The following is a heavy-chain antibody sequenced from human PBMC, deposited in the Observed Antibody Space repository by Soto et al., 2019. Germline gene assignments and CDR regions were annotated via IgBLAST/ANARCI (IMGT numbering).Heavy chain of an antibody. J-gene: IGHJ4*02. Sequence: QVQMVQSGAEVKKPGSSVKVSCKASGDAFSFYTINWVRQAPGLGLEWMGRVNPILSMSNYAQKFQGRVTMLADKSTSTAYMELRSLRSEDTAFYYCATSYGSGYRAFDYWGQGALVTVSS. D-gene: IGHD3-10*01. CDR3: ATSYGSGYRAFDY. CDR2: VNPILSMS. V-gene: IGHV1-69*02. CDR1: GDAFSFYT.